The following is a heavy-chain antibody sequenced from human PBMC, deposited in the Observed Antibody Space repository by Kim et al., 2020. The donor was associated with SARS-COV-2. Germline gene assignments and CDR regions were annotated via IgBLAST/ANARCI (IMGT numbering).Heavy chain of an antibody. CDR2: ISMSGDST. D-gene: IGHD6-19*01. J-gene: IGHJ4*02. CDR1: GFTFSNYV. V-gene: IGHV3-23*01. Sequence: GGSLRLSCAASGFTFSNYVMTWVRQAPGKGLERVSAISMSGDSTYYADSVKGRFTVSRDNSKNTLYLQMNNLRAEDTAVYYCAKKYLGLAGSDPFDSWGQGTLVTVSS. CDR3: AKKYLGLAGSDPFDS.